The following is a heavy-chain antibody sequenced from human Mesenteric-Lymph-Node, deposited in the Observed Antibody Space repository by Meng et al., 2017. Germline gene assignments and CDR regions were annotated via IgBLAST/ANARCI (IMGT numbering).Heavy chain of an antibody. CDR2: IYHTGRT. CDR3: VREAYYYTSSPYYPQQYYFDS. D-gene: IGHD3-22*01. CDR1: GASVSSENYY. Sequence: SETLSLTCSVSGASVSSENYYWHWLRQPPGKGLEWIGFIYHTGRTNYWPSLKSRVTISLDTSMNRFSLRLSSVTAADTAVYYCVREAYYYTSSPYYPQQYYFDSWGQGTLVTVSS. J-gene: IGHJ4*02. V-gene: IGHV4-61*03.